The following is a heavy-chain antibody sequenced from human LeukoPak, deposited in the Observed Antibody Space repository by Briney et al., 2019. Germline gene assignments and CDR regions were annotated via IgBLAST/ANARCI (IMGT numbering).Heavy chain of an antibody. CDR2: IIPIFGTA. J-gene: IGHJ5*02. V-gene: IGHV1-69*13. Sequence: GASVKVSCKASGGTFSSYAISWVRQAPGQGLEWMGGIIPIFGTANYAQKFQGRVTITADESTSTAYMELSSLRSEDTAVYYCARGIPRGRLGKLLSNSFDPWGQGTLVTVSS. CDR3: ARGIPRGRLGKLLSNSFDP. CDR1: GGTFSSYA. D-gene: IGHD3-16*01.